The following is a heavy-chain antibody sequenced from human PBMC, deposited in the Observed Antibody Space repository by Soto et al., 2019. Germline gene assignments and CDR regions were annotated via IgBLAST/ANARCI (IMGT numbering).Heavy chain of an antibody. Sequence: QVQLVESGGGVVQPGRSLRLSCAASGFTFSSYAMHWVRQAPGKGLEWVAVISYDGSNKYYADSVKGRFTISRDNSKNTLYLQMNSLRAEDTAVYYCASGGETSGYFDYWGQGTLVTVSS. CDR2: ISYDGSNK. CDR1: GFTFSSYA. D-gene: IGHD3-16*01. V-gene: IGHV3-30-3*01. J-gene: IGHJ4*02. CDR3: ASGGETSGYFDY.